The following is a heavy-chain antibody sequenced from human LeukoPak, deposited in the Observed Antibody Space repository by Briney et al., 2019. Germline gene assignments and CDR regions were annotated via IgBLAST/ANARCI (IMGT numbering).Heavy chain of an antibody. CDR1: GGSISSSSYY. D-gene: IGHD2-2*01. CDR3: ARDLRSTTSCYAY. Sequence: SETLSLTCTVSGGSISSSSYYWGWIRQPPGKGLEWIGSIYYSGSTYYNPSLKSRVTISVDTSKNQFSLKLSSVTAADTAVYYCARDLRSTTSCYAYWGQGTLVTVSS. CDR2: IYYSGST. J-gene: IGHJ4*02. V-gene: IGHV4-39*02.